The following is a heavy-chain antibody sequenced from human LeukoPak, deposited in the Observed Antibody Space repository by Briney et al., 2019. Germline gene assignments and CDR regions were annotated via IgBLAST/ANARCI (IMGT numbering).Heavy chain of an antibody. Sequence: GGSLRLSCLVSGFTFSSYAMHWVRQAPGKGLEWVSFISYDATNKYYADSVKGRFTISRDNSKNMLYLQMNSLRPEDTAVYYCARDFSGPNAFDIWGQGTMVTVSS. CDR2: ISYDATNK. CDR3: ARDFSGPNAFDI. V-gene: IGHV3-30*04. CDR1: GFTFSSYA. J-gene: IGHJ3*02. D-gene: IGHD3-3*01.